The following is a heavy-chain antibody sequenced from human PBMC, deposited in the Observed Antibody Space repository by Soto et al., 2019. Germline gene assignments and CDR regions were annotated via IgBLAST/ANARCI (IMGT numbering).Heavy chain of an antibody. D-gene: IGHD1-7*01. CDR1: GFTFSSYW. V-gene: IGHV3-7*01. CDR2: IKQDGSEK. CDR3: ARMANWNYPQYYFGY. Sequence: GGSLRLSCAASGFTFSSYWMSWVRQAPGKGLEWVANIKQDGSEKYYVDSMKGRFTTSRDNAKNSLYLQMNSLRAEDAAVYFCARMANWNYPQYYFGYWGQGTPVTVSS. J-gene: IGHJ4*02.